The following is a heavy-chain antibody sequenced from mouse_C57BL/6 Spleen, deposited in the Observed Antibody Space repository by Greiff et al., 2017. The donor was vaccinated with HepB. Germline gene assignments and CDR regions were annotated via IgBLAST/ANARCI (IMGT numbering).Heavy chain of an antibody. CDR2: IYPSDSET. CDR1: GYTFTSYW. CDR3: ARESSYGPDY. Sequence: VQLQQPGAELVRPGSSVKLSCKASGYTFTSYWMDWVKLRPGQGLEWIGNIYPSDSETHYNQKFKDKATLTVDKSSSTAYMQLSSLTSEDSAVYYCARESSYGPDYWGQGTTLTVSS. D-gene: IGHD1-1*01. V-gene: IGHV1-61*01. J-gene: IGHJ2*01.